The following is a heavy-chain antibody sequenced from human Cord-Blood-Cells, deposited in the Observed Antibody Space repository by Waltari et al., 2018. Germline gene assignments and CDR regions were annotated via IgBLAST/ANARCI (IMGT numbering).Heavy chain of an antibody. D-gene: IGHD7-27*01. CDR3: ARLELGLDAFDI. V-gene: IGHV4-39*01. Sequence: QLQLQESGPGLVKPSETLSLTCTVSGGSISSSSYSWGWIRQPPGKGLEWIGSIYYSGSTYYNPSLKSRVTISVDTSKNQFSLKLSSGTAADTAVYYCARLELGLDAFDIWGQGTMVTVSS. CDR2: IYYSGST. J-gene: IGHJ3*02. CDR1: GGSISSSSYS.